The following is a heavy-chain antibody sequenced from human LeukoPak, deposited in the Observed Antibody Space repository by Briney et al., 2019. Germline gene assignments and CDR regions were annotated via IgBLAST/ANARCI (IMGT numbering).Heavy chain of an antibody. D-gene: IGHD6-13*01. CDR2: IWYDGSNK. V-gene: IGHV3-33*06. CDR3: AKFGAAAGSGYDY. CDR1: GFTFSTSG. Sequence: GGSLRLSCAVSGFTFSTSGMHWVRQAPGKGLEWVAVIWYDGSNKCYADSVKGRFSISRDNSKNMLYLQMNSLRAEDTAVYYCAKFGAAAGSGYDYWGQGTLVTVSS. J-gene: IGHJ4*02.